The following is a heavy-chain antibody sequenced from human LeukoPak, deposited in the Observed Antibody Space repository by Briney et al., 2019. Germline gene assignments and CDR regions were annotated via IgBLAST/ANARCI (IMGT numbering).Heavy chain of an antibody. J-gene: IGHJ4*02. CDR2: IYYSGST. CDR1: GGSISSSSYS. D-gene: IGHD4-17*01. V-gene: IGHV4-39*01. Sequence: DPSETLSLTCTASGGSISSSSYSWGWIRQPPGKGLEWIGSIYYSGSTYYNPSLKSRVTISVDTSKNQFSLKLSSVTAADTAVYYCARRLRTFDYWGQGTLVTVSS. CDR3: ARRLRTFDY.